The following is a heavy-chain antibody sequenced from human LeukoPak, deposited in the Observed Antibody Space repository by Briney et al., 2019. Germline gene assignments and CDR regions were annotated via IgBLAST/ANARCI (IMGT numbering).Heavy chain of an antibody. J-gene: IGHJ4*02. CDR2: IYHSGST. D-gene: IGHD3-10*01. CDR1: NGSISSVGYY. CDR3: ARTPSRTRVFDY. V-gene: IGHV4-31*01. Sequence: SQTLSLTCTVSNGSISSVGYYWSWIRQSPGKGLEFIGYIYHSGSTYYNPSLKRPITISMDTSENQFSLRLTAVTAADSAIYYCARTPSRTRVFDYWGQGTLVTVSS.